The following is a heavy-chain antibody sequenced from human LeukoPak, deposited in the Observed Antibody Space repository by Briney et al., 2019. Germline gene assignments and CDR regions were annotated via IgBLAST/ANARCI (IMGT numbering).Heavy chain of an antibody. CDR3: ARPKTKSGSYYDY. Sequence: GGSLRLSCAASGFTFSSYWMSWVRQAPGKGREWVANIKQDGSEKYYVDSVKGRFTISRDNAKNSLYLQMNSLRAEDTAVYYCARPKTKSGSYYDYWGQGTLVTVSS. V-gene: IGHV3-7*01. J-gene: IGHJ4*02. CDR2: IKQDGSEK. CDR1: GFTFSSYW. D-gene: IGHD1-26*01.